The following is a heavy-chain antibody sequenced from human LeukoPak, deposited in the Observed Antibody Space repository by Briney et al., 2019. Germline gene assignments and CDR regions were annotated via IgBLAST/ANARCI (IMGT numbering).Heavy chain of an antibody. Sequence: GGSLRLSCAASGFTFSSYGMHWVRQAPGKGLEWVAVILSDGSKEFYTDSVKGRFTISRDNSKNTLYLQMNSLRAEDTAVYYCAKDIGYCSGDSCPYFDHWGQGTLVTVSS. CDR1: GFTFSSYG. D-gene: IGHD2-15*01. J-gene: IGHJ4*02. CDR2: ILSDGSKE. V-gene: IGHV3-33*06. CDR3: AKDIGYCSGDSCPYFDH.